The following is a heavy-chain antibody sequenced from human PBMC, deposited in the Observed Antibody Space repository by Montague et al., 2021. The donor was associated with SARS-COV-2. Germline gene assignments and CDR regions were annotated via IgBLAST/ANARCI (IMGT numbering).Heavy chain of an antibody. CDR1: GGSISSYY. D-gene: IGHD2-21*01. CDR2: IYYSGST. Sequence: SETLSLTCTVSGGSISSYYWSWIRQPPGKGLEWIGYIYYSGSTNYNPSLKSRVTISVDTSKNQFSLKLSSVTAADTAVYYCARKGPRLDIARLASYGMDVWGQGTTVTVS. CDR3: ARKGPRLDIARLASYGMDV. V-gene: IGHV4-59*01. J-gene: IGHJ6*02.